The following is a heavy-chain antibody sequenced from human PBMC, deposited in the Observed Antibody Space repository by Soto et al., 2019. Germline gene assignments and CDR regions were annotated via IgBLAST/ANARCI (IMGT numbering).Heavy chain of an antibody. CDR2: ISYDGSNK. V-gene: IGHV3-30*18. CDR1: GFTFSSYG. CDR3: AKAIXYDFWSGYSKGFYGMDV. D-gene: IGHD3-3*01. J-gene: IGHJ6*02. Sequence: GGSLRLSCAASGFTFSSYGMHWVRQAPGKGLEWVAVISYDGSNKYYADSVKGRFTISRDNSKNTLYLQMNSLRAEDTAVYYCAKAIXYDFWSGYSKGFYGMDVWGQGTTVTVSS.